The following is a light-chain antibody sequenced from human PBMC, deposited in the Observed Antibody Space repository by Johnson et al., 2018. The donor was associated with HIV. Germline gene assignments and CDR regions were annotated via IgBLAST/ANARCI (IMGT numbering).Light chain of an antibody. CDR2: DNN. J-gene: IGLJ1*01. Sequence: QSVLTQPPSVSAAPGQKVTISCSGSSSNIGNSYVSWYQQLPGTAPKLLIYDNNKRPSEIPDRFSGSKSGTSATLGITGLQTGDEPDYYCGSWDSSLSAFVFGTGTKVTVL. CDR1: SSNIGNSY. CDR3: GSWDSSLSAFV. V-gene: IGLV1-51*01.